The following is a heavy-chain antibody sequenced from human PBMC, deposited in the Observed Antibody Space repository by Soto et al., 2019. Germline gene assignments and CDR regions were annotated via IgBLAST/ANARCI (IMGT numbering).Heavy chain of an antibody. Sequence: HPGGSLRLSCAASGFTFSSYGMHWVRQAPGKGLEWVAVIWYDGSNKYYADSVKGRFTISRDNSKNTLYLQMNSLRAEDTAVYYCARDWHPSLVVVAATTFSPNWFDPWGQGTLVTVSS. CDR2: IWYDGSNK. D-gene: IGHD2-15*01. CDR1: GFTFSSYG. J-gene: IGHJ5*02. CDR3: ARDWHPSLVVVAATTFSPNWFDP. V-gene: IGHV3-33*01.